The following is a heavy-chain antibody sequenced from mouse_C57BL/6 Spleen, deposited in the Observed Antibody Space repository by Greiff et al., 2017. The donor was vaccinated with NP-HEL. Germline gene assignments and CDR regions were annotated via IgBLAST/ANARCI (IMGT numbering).Heavy chain of an antibody. CDR1: GYTFTSYW. J-gene: IGHJ3*01. CDR2: IDPSDSET. D-gene: IGHD2-4*01. CDR3: ARGHYDYDGGFAY. V-gene: IGHV1-52*01. Sequence: QVQLKQPGAELVRPGSSVKLSCKASGYTFTSYWMHWVKQRPIQGLEWIGNIDPSDSETHYNQKFKDKATLTVDKSSSTAYMQLSSLTSEDSAVYYCARGHYDYDGGFAYWGQGTLVTVSA.